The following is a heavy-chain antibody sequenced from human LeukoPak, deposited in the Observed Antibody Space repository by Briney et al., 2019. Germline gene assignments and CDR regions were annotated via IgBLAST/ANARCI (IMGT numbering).Heavy chain of an antibody. CDR3: ARETTVVTDTAWFDP. CDR1: GFTFSSYW. CDR2: IKQDGSEK. J-gene: IGHJ5*02. Sequence: PGGSPRLSCAASGFTFSSYWMSWVRQAPGKGLEWVANIKQDGSEKNYVDSVKGRFTISRDNAKNSLYLQMNSLRAEDTAVYYCARETTVVTDTAWFDPWGQGTLVTVSS. D-gene: IGHD4-23*01. V-gene: IGHV3-7*01.